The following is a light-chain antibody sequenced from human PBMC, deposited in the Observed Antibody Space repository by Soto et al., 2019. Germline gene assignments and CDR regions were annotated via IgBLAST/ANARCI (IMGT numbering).Light chain of an antibody. CDR2: DVS. CDR1: SSDVGGYNY. V-gene: IGLV2-14*03. Sequence: QSVLTQPASVSGSPGQSITISCTGTSSDVGGYNYVSWYQQHPGKAPKVMIYDVSNRPSGVSNRFSGSKSGNTASLTISGLQAEDEADYYCDSYTSSGTYVFGTGTKLIVL. J-gene: IGLJ1*01. CDR3: DSYTSSGTYV.